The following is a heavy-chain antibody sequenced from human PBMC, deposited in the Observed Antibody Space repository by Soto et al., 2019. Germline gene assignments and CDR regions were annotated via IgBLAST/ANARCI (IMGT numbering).Heavy chain of an antibody. CDR3: ARGTPEHYYDSSGYRGPGY. J-gene: IGHJ4*02. CDR2: IIPIFGTA. CDR1: GGTFSSYA. D-gene: IGHD3-22*01. Sequence: GASVKVSCKASGGTFSSYAISWVRQAPGQGLEWMGGIIPIFGTANYAQKFQGRVTITADESTSTAYMELSSLRSEDTAVYYCARGTPEHYYDSSGYRGPGYWGQGTLVTVSS. V-gene: IGHV1-69*13.